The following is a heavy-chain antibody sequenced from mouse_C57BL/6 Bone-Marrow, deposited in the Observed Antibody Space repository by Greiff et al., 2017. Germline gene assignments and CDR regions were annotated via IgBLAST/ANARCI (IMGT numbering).Heavy chain of an antibody. Sequence: QVQLQQSGAELARPGASVKLSCKASGYTFTSYGISWVKQRTGQGLEWIGEIYPRSGNTHYNEKFKGKATLTADTSSSTAYMELRSLTSEDSAVYFYARERGCHWYYDVGCWGTTVTVTS. CDR2: IYPRSGNT. J-gene: IGHJ1*01. CDR3: ARERGCHWYYDV. V-gene: IGHV1-81*01. CDR1: GYTFTSYG.